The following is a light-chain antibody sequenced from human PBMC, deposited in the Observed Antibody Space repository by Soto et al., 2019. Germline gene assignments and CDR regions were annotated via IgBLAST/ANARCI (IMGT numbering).Light chain of an antibody. CDR3: CSYAGSITVYV. V-gene: IGLV2-23*01. CDR1: SSDVGSYNL. J-gene: IGLJ1*01. CDR2: EGS. Sequence: QSVLTQPASVSGSPGQSITISCTGTSSDVGSYNLVSWYQLHPGKAPKLMIYEGSKRPSGVSNRFSGSKSGNTASLTISGLQAEDEADYYCCSYAGSITVYVFGTGTKLTVL.